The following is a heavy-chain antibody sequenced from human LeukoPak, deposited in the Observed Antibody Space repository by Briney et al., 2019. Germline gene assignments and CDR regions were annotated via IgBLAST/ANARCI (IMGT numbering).Heavy chain of an antibody. CDR3: ARASYDSSGYYRIDI. J-gene: IGHJ3*02. V-gene: IGHV3-48*03. D-gene: IGHD3-22*01. CDR1: GFTFSFHE. CDR2: ISSTGNSI. Sequence: GGTLTLSCAASGFTFSFHEMNWVRQAPGKGLEWVSYISSTGNSIYYADSVKGRFTISRDNAKNSLYLQMNSLRGEDTAVYYCARASYDSSGYYRIDIWGQGTMVTVSS.